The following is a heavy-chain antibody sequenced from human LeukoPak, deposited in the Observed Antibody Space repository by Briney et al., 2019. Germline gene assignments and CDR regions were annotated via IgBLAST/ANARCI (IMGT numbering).Heavy chain of an antibody. Sequence: PGGSLRLSCAASGFTFSSYWMHWVRQAPGKGLVWVSRIHSDGSSTSYADSVKGRFTISRDNAKNTLYLQMNSLRAEDTAVYYCARESVGWLQSRGPFDYWGQGTLVTVSS. CDR3: ARESVGWLQSRGPFDY. CDR2: IHSDGSST. J-gene: IGHJ4*02. D-gene: IGHD5-24*01. CDR1: GFTFSSYW. V-gene: IGHV3-74*01.